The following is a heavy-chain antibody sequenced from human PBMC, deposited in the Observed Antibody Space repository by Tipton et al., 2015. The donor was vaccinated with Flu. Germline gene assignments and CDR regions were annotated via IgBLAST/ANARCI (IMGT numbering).Heavy chain of an antibody. J-gene: IGHJ4*02. CDR2: ISPDGNKK. Sequence: SLRLSCAASGFIFNNFAMHWLRQSPGKGLEWVAVISPDGNKKHFADSLKGRFTISRDNSKNTLFIQMNSLTPEDTAVYYCVRDRGVFAGSGSFSTYFDYWGLGTLVAVSS. CDR3: VRDRGVFAGSGSFSTYFDY. V-gene: IGHV3-30-3*01. CDR1: GFIFNNFA. D-gene: IGHD3-10*01.